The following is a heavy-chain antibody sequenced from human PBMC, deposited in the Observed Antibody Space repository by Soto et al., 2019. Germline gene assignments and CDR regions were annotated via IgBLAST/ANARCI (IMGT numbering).Heavy chain of an antibody. J-gene: IGHJ4*02. CDR3: AKDKDSSGWYRYFDY. D-gene: IGHD6-19*01. CDR2: ISYDGSNK. CDR1: GVTFSSYG. Sequence: GGSLRLSCAASGVTFSSYGMHWVRQAPGKGLEWVAVISYDGSNKYYADSVKGRFTISRDNSKNTLYLQMNSLRAEDTAVYYCAKDKDSSGWYRYFDYWGQGTLVTVSS. V-gene: IGHV3-30*18.